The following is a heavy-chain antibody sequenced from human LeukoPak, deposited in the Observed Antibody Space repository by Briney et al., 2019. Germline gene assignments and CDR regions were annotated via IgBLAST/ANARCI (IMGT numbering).Heavy chain of an antibody. V-gene: IGHV6-1*01. CDR2: TYYRSKWYN. CDR1: GDSVSSNSAA. J-gene: IGHJ4*02. D-gene: IGHD2-8*01. Sequence: SQTLSLTCAISGDSVSSNSAAWNWIRQSPSSGLEWLGRTYYRSKWYNGYAVSVKSRITITPDTSKNQFSPQLNSVTPEDTAVYYCARGNNGYIDYWGQGTLVTVSS. CDR3: ARGNNGYIDY.